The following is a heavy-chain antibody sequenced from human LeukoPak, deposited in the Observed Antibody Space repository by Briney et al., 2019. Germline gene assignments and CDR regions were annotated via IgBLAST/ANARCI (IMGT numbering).Heavy chain of an antibody. CDR3: AKSVAIYFYYGLDV. CDR2: ISVDGEKS. CDR1: GFNFNNYD. D-gene: IGHD3-3*01. J-gene: IGHJ6*02. V-gene: IGHV3-30*18. Sequence: GGSLRLSCAASGFNFNNYDMHWVRQAPGKGLEWVAVISVDGEKSYYADSVKGRFTISRDNFKNTLFLQMDSLRAEDTAPYYCAKSVAIYFYYGLDVWGQGTTVTVSS.